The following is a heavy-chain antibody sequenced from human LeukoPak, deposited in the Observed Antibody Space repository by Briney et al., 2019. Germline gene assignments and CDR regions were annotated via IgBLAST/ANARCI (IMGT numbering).Heavy chain of an antibody. J-gene: IGHJ4*02. D-gene: IGHD5-12*01. CDR3: ASARALYGYSGYDEPYFDY. CDR2: ISYDGSNK. Sequence: LPGGSLRLSCAASGFPFSSYGIHWVRQAPGKGLEWVALISYDGSNKYYADSVKGRFTISRDNSKNTLYLQMNNLRAEDTAVYYCASARALYGYSGYDEPYFDYWGQGTLVTVSS. CDR1: GFPFSSYG. V-gene: IGHV3-30*03.